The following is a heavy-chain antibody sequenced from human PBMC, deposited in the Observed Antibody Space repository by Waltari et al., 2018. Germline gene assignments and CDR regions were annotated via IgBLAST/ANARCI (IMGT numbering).Heavy chain of an antibody. D-gene: IGHD3-9*01. Sequence: QVQLVQSGAEVKKPGASVKVSCKASGYTFTSYDINWVRQATGQGLEWMGWMNPNMGSTGYVQKFQGRVTMTRNTSISTAYMELSSLRSDDTAVYYCARGSDILTGYYSGDVWGKGTTVTVSS. CDR3: ARGSDILTGYYSGDV. V-gene: IGHV1-8*01. CDR1: GYTFTSYD. CDR2: MNPNMGST. J-gene: IGHJ6*04.